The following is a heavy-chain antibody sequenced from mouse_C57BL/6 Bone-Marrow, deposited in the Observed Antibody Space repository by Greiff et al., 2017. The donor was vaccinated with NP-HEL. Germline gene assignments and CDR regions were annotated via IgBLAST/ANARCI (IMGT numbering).Heavy chain of an antibody. CDR1: GFTFSSYA. J-gene: IGHJ2*01. CDR2: ISDGGSYT. CDR3: ARDPAYSLDY. D-gene: IGHD2-10*01. Sequence: EVKLVESGGGLVKPGGSLKLSCAASGFTFSSYAMSWVRQTPEKRLEWVATISDGGSYTYYPDNVKGRFTISRDNAKNNLYLQMSHLKSEDTAMYYCARDPAYSLDYWGQGTTLTVSS. V-gene: IGHV5-4*01.